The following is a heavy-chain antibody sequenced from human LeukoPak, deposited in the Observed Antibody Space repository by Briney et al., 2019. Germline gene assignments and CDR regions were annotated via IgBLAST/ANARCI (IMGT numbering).Heavy chain of an antibody. Sequence: PGGSLRLSCAASGFTFTSHAMTWVRQAPGKGLEWVCTTGISSVNTLCADSVNGRFSISRDNSRNTLDLQMNNLRVDDTAVYYCVTGDGIGKHPRAYYFANWGQGALVTVSS. J-gene: IGHJ4*02. D-gene: IGHD5-24*01. CDR2: TGISSVNT. CDR1: GFTFTSHA. CDR3: VTGDGIGKHPRAYYFAN. V-gene: IGHV3-23*01.